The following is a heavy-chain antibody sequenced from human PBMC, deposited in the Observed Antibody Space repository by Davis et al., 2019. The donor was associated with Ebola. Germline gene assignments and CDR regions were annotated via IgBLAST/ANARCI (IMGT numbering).Heavy chain of an antibody. Sequence: GGSLRLSCAASGFTFSSYAMSWVRQAPGKGLEWVSAISGSGGSTYYADSVKGRFTISRDNSKNTLYPQMNSLRAEDTAVYYCAKDPGRIAAALGWYWGQGTLVTVSS. CDR1: GFTFSSYA. CDR2: ISGSGGST. D-gene: IGHD6-13*01. J-gene: IGHJ4*02. CDR3: AKDPGRIAAALGWY. V-gene: IGHV3-23*01.